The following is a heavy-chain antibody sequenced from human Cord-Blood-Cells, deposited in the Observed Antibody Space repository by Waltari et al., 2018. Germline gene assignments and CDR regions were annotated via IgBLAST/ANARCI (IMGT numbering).Heavy chain of an antibody. D-gene: IGHD2-15*01. J-gene: IGHJ4*02. Sequence: QLQLQESGPGLVKPSETLSLTCTVSGGSISSSSYYWGWFRQPPGKGLEWIGSIYYSGNTDYNPSLKSRVTISVDTSKNQFSLKLSSVTAADTAVYYCASPHCSGGSCYDYWGQGTLVTVSS. V-gene: IGHV4-39*01. CDR2: IYYSGNT. CDR3: ASPHCSGGSCYDY. CDR1: GGSISSSSYY.